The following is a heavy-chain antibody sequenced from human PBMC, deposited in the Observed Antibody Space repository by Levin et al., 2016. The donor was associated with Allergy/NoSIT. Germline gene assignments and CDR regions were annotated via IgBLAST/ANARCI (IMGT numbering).Heavy chain of an antibody. Sequence: SETLSLTCTVTGGSISNNDWWAWVRQSPETGLEWIGEIAPGGDTSYTRSLRSRVLISVDKSKNQLFLKLTSVTAADTAVYFCARVDWGITRMTFYGMDVWGPGTTVTVS. V-gene: IGHV4-4*02. CDR1: GGSISNNDW. D-gene: IGHD2-21*01. CDR2: IAPGGDT. J-gene: IGHJ6*02. CDR3: ARVDWGITRMTFYGMDV.